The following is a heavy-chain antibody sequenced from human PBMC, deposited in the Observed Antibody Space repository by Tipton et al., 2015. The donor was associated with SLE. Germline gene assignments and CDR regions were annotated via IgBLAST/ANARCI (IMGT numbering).Heavy chain of an antibody. J-gene: IGHJ4*02. CDR3: AREDSGYDIFDY. CDR2: IYYSGST. D-gene: IGHD5-12*01. CDR1: GGSISSYY. Sequence: LRLSCTVPGGSISSYYWSWIRQPPGKGLEWIGYIYYSGSTNYNPSLKSRVTISVDTSKNQFSLKLSSVTAADTAVYYCAREDSGYDIFDYWGQGTLVTVSS. V-gene: IGHV4-59*01.